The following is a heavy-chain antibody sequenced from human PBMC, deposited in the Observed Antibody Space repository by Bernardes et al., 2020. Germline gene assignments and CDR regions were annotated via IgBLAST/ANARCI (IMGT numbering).Heavy chain of an antibody. CDR2: IIGSGGST. CDR1: GFTFRNYA. J-gene: IGHJ5*02. Sequence: SLTPSCAASGFTFRNYAMNWVRQAPGKGLEWVSCIIGSGGSTYYADSVKGRFTISRDNSKNTLYLQVNSLIAEDTAVYYCAKDPLTAWGYYWFDPWGQGTLVTVSS. CDR3: AKDPLTAWGYYWFDP. D-gene: IGHD5-18*01. V-gene: IGHV3-23*01.